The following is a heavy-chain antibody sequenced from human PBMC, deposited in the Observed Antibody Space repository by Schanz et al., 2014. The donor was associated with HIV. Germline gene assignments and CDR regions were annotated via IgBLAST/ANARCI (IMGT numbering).Heavy chain of an antibody. V-gene: IGHV1-46*04. Sequence: QEQLVQSGAEVKKPGASVRVSCKASGYTFTSYDINWVRQAPGQGLEWMGLINPSGGGPSYAQPLYGRFTLTRDKSTNSVYKELSSLRSDDTAVYFCAREDSFTGNYYHHWSLDFWGRGTPVTVSS. CDR3: AREDSFTGNYYHHWSLDF. CDR1: GYTFTSYD. J-gene: IGHJ2*01. D-gene: IGHD3-22*01. CDR2: INPSGGGP.